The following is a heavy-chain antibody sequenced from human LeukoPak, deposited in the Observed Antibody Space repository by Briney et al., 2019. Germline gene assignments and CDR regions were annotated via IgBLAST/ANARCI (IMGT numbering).Heavy chain of an antibody. D-gene: IGHD3-16*01. V-gene: IGHV3-21*04. Sequence: GGSLRLSCAASGYTFSSHNMNWVRQAPMKGLEWVSSIGTDGSYIYYADSVQGRFTISRDNAKNSLYLQMNSLTAEDTAVYYCARRGGGHAFDIWGQGTMVTVSS. CDR3: ARRGGGHAFDI. CDR1: GYTFSSHN. J-gene: IGHJ3*02. CDR2: IGTDGSYI.